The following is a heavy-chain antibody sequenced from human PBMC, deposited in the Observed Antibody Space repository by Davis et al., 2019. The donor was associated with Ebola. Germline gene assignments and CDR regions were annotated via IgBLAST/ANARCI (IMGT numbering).Heavy chain of an antibody. V-gene: IGHV4-59*08. CDR1: GGSIRSYY. CDR2: INYSGTT. Sequence: MPSETLSLTCNISGGSIRSYYWSWIRQPPGKGLEWIGYINYSGTTNYNPSLKSRVTISVDTSKNQFSLKLSSVTAADTAVYYCARHSSSSRGWFDPWGQGTLVTVSS. CDR3: ARHSSSSRGWFDP. J-gene: IGHJ5*02. D-gene: IGHD6-6*01.